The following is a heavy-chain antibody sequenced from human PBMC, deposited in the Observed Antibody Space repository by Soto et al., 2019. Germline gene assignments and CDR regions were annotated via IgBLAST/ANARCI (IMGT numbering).Heavy chain of an antibody. J-gene: IGHJ4*02. CDR1: GFTFSSYG. D-gene: IGHD6-13*01. V-gene: IGHV3-30*18. CDR2: ISYDGSNK. CDR3: AKGARYSSSWLSFDY. Sequence: QVQLVESGGGVVQPGRSLRLSCAASGFTFSSYGMHWVRQAPGKGLEWVAVISYDGSNKYYADSVKGRFTISRDNSKNTLYLQMNSLRAGDTAVYYCAKGARYSSSWLSFDYWGQGTLVTVSS.